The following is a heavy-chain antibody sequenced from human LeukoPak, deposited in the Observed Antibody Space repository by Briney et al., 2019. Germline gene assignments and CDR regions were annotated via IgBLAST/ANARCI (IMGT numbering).Heavy chain of an antibody. CDR1: GYTFTGYY. Sequence: ASVKVSCKASGYTFTGYYMHWVRQAPGQGLEWMGWINPNSGSTNYAQKFQGRVTMTRDTSISTAYMELSRLRSDDTAVYYCARAHLDRLTDYWGQGTLVTVSS. CDR2: INPNSGST. CDR3: ARAHLDRLTDY. J-gene: IGHJ4*02. D-gene: IGHD3-22*01. V-gene: IGHV1-2*02.